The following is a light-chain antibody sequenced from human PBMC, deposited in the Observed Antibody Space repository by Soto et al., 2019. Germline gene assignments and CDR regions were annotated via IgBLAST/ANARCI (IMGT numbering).Light chain of an antibody. V-gene: IGKV3-15*01. CDR1: QSVHSN. CDR3: QQDHHWPVT. Sequence: EILMTQSPATLSVSPGERGTLSCMASQSVHSNLAWYQSTPGQSPRLLISGASSRATGVPSRCSGSGFGTDLTLTITSLHSEAAAVYYSQQDHHWPVTFGGGTKVEIK. CDR2: GAS. J-gene: IGKJ4*01.